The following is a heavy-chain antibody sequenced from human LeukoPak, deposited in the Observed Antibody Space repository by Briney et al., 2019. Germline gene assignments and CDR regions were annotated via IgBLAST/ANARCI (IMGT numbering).Heavy chain of an antibody. CDR3: ARDLSSEQLAEFGFDY. J-gene: IGHJ4*02. Sequence: GGSLRLSCAASGFTFSSYGMHWARQAPGKGLEWVAVIWYDGSNKYYADSVKGRFTISRDNSKNTLYLQMNSLRAEDTAVYYCARDLSSEQLAEFGFDYWGQGTLVTVSS. CDR2: IWYDGSNK. CDR1: GFTFSSYG. V-gene: IGHV3-33*01. D-gene: IGHD6-6*01.